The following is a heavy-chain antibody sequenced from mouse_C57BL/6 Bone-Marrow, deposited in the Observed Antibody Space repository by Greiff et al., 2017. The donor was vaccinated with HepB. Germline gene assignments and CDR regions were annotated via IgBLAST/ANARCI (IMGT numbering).Heavy chain of an antibody. D-gene: IGHD6-1*01. Sequence: VQLQQSGAELVMPGASVKLSCKASGYTFTSYWMHWVKQRPGQGLEWIGEIDPSDSYTNYNQKFKGKSTLTVDKSSSTAYMQLSSLTSEDSAVYYCARCRYWYFDVWGTGTTVTVSS. CDR3: ARCRYWYFDV. CDR2: IDPSDSYT. V-gene: IGHV1-69*01. J-gene: IGHJ1*03. CDR1: GYTFTSYW.